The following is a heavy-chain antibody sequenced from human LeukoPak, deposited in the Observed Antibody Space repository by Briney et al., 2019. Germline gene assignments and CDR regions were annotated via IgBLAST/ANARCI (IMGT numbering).Heavy chain of an antibody. CDR1: GGSISSYY. J-gene: IGHJ5*02. CDR3: ARLGYSYGYGDWFDP. CDR2: IYYSGST. D-gene: IGHD5-18*01. V-gene: IGHV4-59*08. Sequence: SETLSLTCTVSGGSISSYYWSSIRQPPGKGLEWIGYIYYSGSTNYNPSLKSRVTISVDTSKNQFSLKLSSVTAADTAVYYCARLGYSYGYGDWFDPWGQGTLVTVSS.